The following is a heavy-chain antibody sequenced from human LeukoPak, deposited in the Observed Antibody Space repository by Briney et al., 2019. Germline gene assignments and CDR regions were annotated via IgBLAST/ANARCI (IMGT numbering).Heavy chain of an antibody. CDR2: IYYSGST. Sequence: SETLSLTCTVSGGSISSSSYYWGWIRQPPGKGLEWIGSIYYSGSTYYNPSLKSRVTISVDTSKNQFCLKRSSVTAADTAVYYCARGIVVVAQLGYYYYYMDVWGKGTTVTVSS. V-gene: IGHV4-39*01. J-gene: IGHJ6*03. CDR3: ARGIVVVAQLGYYYYYMDV. D-gene: IGHD2-15*01. CDR1: GGSISSSSYY.